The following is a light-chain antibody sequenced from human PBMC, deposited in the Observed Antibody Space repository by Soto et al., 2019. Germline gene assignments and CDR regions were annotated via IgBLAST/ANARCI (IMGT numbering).Light chain of an antibody. J-gene: IGLJ1*01. CDR1: SSDVGSYNL. CDR3: CSYAGSGTYV. CDR2: EGS. V-gene: IGLV2-23*01. Sequence: QSVLTQPASVSGSPGQSITISCTKTSSDVGSYNLVSWYQQHPAKAPKLIIYEGSKRPSAVSSRFSGSDSGNTASLTISGLQAEDEADYYCCSYAGSGTYVFGGGTKVTVL.